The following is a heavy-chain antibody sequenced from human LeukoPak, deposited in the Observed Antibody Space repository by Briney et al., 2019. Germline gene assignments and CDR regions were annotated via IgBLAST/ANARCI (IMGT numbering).Heavy chain of an antibody. Sequence: SVKVSCTASGGTFSSYAISWVRQAPGQGLEWMGGIIPIFGTANYAQKFQGRVTITADESTSTAYMELSSLRSEDTAVYYCASWNGVIVAQYYYYYYGMDVWGQGTTVTVSS. CDR3: ASWNGVIVAQYYYYYYGMDV. V-gene: IGHV1-69*13. CDR2: IIPIFGTA. CDR1: GGTFSSYA. J-gene: IGHJ6*02. D-gene: IGHD3-22*01.